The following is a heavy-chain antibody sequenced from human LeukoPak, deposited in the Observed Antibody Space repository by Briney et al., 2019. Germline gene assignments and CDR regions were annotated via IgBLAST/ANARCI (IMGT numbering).Heavy chain of an antibody. D-gene: IGHD3-10*01. Sequence: PGGSLRLSCAASGFTFTTYWMSWVRQAPGKGLEWVANIKQDGTEKYYVDSVKGRFTISRDNAKNSLYLQMNSLRVEDTAVYYCARGFGELDYWGQGTLVTVSS. CDR2: IKQDGTEK. J-gene: IGHJ4*02. CDR3: ARGFGELDY. V-gene: IGHV3-7*01. CDR1: GFTFTTYW.